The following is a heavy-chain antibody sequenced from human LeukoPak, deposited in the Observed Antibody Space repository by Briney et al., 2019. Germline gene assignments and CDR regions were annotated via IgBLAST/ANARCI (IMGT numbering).Heavy chain of an antibody. Sequence: GGSLRLSCAASGFTVSSNYMNWVRQVPGKGLEWVSCIYGADTIYYADFVKDRFSISRDSNRNILYLQMNSLRAEDTAVYYCARGARGAYFDFWGQGTLVTVSS. D-gene: IGHD4/OR15-4a*01. CDR2: IYGADTI. CDR3: ARGARGAYFDF. J-gene: IGHJ4*02. CDR1: GFTVSSNY. V-gene: IGHV3-66*01.